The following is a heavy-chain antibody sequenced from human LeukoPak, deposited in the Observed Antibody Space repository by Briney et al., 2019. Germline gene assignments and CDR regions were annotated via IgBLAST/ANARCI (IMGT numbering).Heavy chain of an antibody. CDR3: ARQIVATPSPHFDY. D-gene: IGHD5-12*01. CDR1: GGSISSYY. Sequence: PSETLSLTCTVSGGSISSYYWSWIRQPPGKGLEWIGYIYYSGSTNYNPSLKSRVTISVDTSKNQFSLKLSSVTAADTAVYYCARQIVATPSPHFDYWGQGTLVTVSS. CDR2: IYYSGST. V-gene: IGHV4-59*08. J-gene: IGHJ4*02.